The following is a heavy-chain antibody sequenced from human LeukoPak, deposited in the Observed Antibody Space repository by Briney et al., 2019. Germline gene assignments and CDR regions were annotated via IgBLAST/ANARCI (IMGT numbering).Heavy chain of an antibody. CDR2: IIPIFGTA. CDR1: GGTFISYA. J-gene: IGHJ4*02. V-gene: IGHV1-69*13. D-gene: IGHD6-13*01. Sequence: SVKVSCKASGGTFISYAVSWVRQAPGQGPEWMGGIIPIFGTANYAQKFQGRVTITADEPTSTAYMELSSLRSEDTAVYYCATEIHRGSGIAAVWGQGTLVTVSS. CDR3: ATEIHRGSGIAAV.